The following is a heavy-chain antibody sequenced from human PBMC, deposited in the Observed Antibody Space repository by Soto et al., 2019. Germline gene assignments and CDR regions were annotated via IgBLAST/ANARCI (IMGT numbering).Heavy chain of an antibody. CDR3: ARSHFSQLWSRPNGFDP. D-gene: IGHD5-18*01. V-gene: IGHV5-51*01. Sequence: GESLKISCKGSGYSFTSYWIGWVRQMPGKGLEWMGIIYPGDSDTRYSPSFQGQVTISADKSISTAYLQWSSLKASDTAMYYCARSHFSQLWSRPNGFDPWGQGTLVTVSS. J-gene: IGHJ5*02. CDR2: IYPGDSDT. CDR1: GYSFTSYW.